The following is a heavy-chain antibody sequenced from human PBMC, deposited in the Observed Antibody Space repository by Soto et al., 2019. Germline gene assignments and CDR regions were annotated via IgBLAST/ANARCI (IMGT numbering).Heavy chain of an antibody. CDR3: ARDPRPYSSRLRTTGY. CDR2: IIPILGIA. J-gene: IGHJ4*02. CDR1: GGTFSSYT. Sequence: QVQLVQSGAEVKKPGSSVKVSCKASGGTFSSYTISWVRQAPGQGLEWMGRIIPILGIANYAQKFQGRVTITADKSTSTAYMELSSLRSEDTAVYYCARDPRPYSSRLRTTGYWGQGTLVTVSS. D-gene: IGHD6-13*01. V-gene: IGHV1-69*08.